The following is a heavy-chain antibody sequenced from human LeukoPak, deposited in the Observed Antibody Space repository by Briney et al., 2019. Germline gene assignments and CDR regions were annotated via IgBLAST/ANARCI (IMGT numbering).Heavy chain of an antibody. J-gene: IGHJ3*02. D-gene: IGHD6-13*01. Sequence: GESLKISSKGSGYSFTNSRIACVRQMPGKGLEWMGIIYPGDSDTRYSPSFQGQVTISADKSISTAYLKWSSLKASDTAMYYCARRSGYSSSLKAFDIWGQGTMVTVSS. CDR1: GYSFTNSR. CDR2: IYPGDSDT. V-gene: IGHV5-51*01. CDR3: ARRSGYSSSLKAFDI.